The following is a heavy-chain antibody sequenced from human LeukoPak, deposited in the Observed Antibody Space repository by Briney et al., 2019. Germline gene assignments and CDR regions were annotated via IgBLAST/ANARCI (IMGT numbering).Heavy chain of an antibody. Sequence: PGGSLRLSCAASEFTFGEYALSWVRQTPVKGLEWVSTISGPGTSTYYADSVKGRFTISRDNAKNSLYLQMNSLRAEDTAVYYCARDPSWIAAAGMRERYFQHWGQGTLVTVSS. D-gene: IGHD6-13*01. J-gene: IGHJ1*01. CDR3: ARDPSWIAAAGMRERYFQH. CDR1: EFTFGEYA. V-gene: IGHV3-23*01. CDR2: ISGPGTST.